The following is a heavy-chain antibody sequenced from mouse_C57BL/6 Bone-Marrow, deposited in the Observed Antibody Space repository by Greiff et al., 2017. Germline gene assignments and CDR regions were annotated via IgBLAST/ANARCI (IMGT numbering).Heavy chain of an antibody. D-gene: IGHD1-1*01. CDR2: IYPRGGSP. CDR1: GYTFTSYD. CDR3: TRGGTVALDD. V-gene: IGHV1-85*01. J-gene: IGHJ2*01. Sequence: QVQLKESGPELVKPGASVKLSCKASGYTFTSYDINWVKQRPGQGLEWIGWIYPRGGSPKYNEKFKGKATLTVDPSSSTAYMELHSLPSEDSADYFGTRGGTVALDDWGQGTTRTVSS.